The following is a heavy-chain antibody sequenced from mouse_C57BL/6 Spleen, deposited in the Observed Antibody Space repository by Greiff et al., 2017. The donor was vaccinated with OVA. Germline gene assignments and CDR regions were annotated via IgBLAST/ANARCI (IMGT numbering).Heavy chain of an antibody. D-gene: IGHD2-3*01. CDR1: GYTFTSYW. V-gene: IGHV1-61*01. J-gene: IGHJ2*01. CDR3: ARAPYDGYYLDY. Sequence: QVQLQQPGAELVRPGSSVKLSCKASGYTFTSYWMDWVKQRPGQGLEWIGNIYPSDSETHYNQKFKDKATLTVDKSSSTAYMQLSSLTSEDSAVYYCARAPYDGYYLDYWGQGTTLTVSS. CDR2: IYPSDSET.